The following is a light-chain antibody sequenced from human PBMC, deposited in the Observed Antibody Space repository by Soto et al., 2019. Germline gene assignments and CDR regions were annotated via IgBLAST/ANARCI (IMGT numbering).Light chain of an antibody. CDR2: GAS. J-gene: IGKJ1*01. V-gene: IGKV3-15*01. Sequence: EIVMTQFPATLSVSPGERATLSCRASQSVSSNLAWYQQKPGQAPRLLIYGASTRATGIPARLSGSGSGTEFTLTISSLQSEDFAVYYCQQYNNWRTFGQGTKVDIK. CDR1: QSVSSN. CDR3: QQYNNWRT.